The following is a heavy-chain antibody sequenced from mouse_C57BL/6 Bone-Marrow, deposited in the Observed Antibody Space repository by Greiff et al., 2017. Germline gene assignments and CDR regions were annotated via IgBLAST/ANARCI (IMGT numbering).Heavy chain of an antibody. J-gene: IGHJ1*03. CDR1: GYTFTSYW. Sequence: QVQLQQPGAELVKPGASVKLSCKASGYTFTSYWMHWVKQRPGQGLEWLGMIPPNSGSTNYNEKFKSKATLTVGKSSSTAYMQLSSLTYEDSAVYYCAKEKGFPYWYFDVWGTGTTVTVSS. V-gene: IGHV1-64*01. CDR2: IPPNSGST. CDR3: AKEKGFPYWYFDV.